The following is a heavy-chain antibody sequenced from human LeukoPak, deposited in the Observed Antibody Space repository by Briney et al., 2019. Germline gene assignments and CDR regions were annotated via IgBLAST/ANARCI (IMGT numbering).Heavy chain of an antibody. Sequence: SETLSLTCTVSGGSISSYYWSWIRQPPGKVLEWIGYIYYSGSTNYNPSLKSRVTISVDTSKNQFSLKLSSVTAADTAMYYCARRRYSSGSDYWGQGTLVTVSS. D-gene: IGHD6-19*01. CDR1: GGSISSYY. CDR3: ARRRYSSGSDY. V-gene: IGHV4-59*08. J-gene: IGHJ4*02. CDR2: IYYSGST.